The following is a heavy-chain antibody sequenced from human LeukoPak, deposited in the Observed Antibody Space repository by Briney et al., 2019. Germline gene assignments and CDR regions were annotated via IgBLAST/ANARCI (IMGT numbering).Heavy chain of an antibody. D-gene: IGHD3-16*01. CDR2: INPNSGDT. CDR3: ARGNDSRDPPHFDY. CDR1: GYTFTGYY. V-gene: IGHV1-2*02. Sequence: ASVKVSCKASGYTFTGYYIHWVRQAPGQGLEWMGWINPNSGDTLYAQKFQGRVTMTRDTSISTAYMELSTLRSDDTAVFYCARGNDSRDPPHFDYWGQGTLVTVSS. J-gene: IGHJ4*02.